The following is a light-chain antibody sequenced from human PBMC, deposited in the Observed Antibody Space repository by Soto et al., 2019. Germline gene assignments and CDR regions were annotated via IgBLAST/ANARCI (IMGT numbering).Light chain of an antibody. CDR1: SSDVGGYNY. J-gene: IGLJ3*02. CDR3: SSYTSSSTLEGV. V-gene: IGLV2-14*01. CDR2: DVS. Sequence: QSALTQPASVSGSPGQSITISCTGTSSDVGGYNYVSWYQQHPGKAPKLMIYDVSNRPSGVSNRFSGSKSGNTASLTISGLLAEDEADYYCSSYTSSSTLEGVFGGGTQLTVL.